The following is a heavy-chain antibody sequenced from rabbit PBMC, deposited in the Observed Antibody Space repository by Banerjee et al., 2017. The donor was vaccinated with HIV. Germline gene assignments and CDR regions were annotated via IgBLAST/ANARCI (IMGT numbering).Heavy chain of an antibody. J-gene: IGHJ4*01. CDR2: IYVGGSGFT. Sequence: QSLEESGGGLVQPEGSLTLTCTASGIDFSSSYYMCWVRQAPGKGLEWIACIYVGGSGFTYYASWAKGRFTSSKTSAATVTLQMTSLTAADTATYFCARGRPFNLWVPGTLVTVS. CDR1: GIDFSSSYY. V-gene: IGHV1S40*01. CDR3: ARGRPFNL.